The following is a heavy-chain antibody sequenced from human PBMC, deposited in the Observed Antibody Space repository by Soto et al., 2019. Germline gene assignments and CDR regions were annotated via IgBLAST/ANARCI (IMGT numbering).Heavy chain of an antibody. J-gene: IGHJ6*02. V-gene: IGHV3-64*01. Sequence: EVQLVESGGGLVQPGESLRLSCAASGFTFSSYAMHWVRQAPGKGLEYVSAISSNGGSTYYANSVKGRFTISRDNSKNTLYLQMGSLRAEDMAVYYCARNLYSSYGMDVWGQGTTVTVSS. CDR2: ISSNGGST. D-gene: IGHD6-19*01. CDR3: ARNLYSSYGMDV. CDR1: GFTFSSYA.